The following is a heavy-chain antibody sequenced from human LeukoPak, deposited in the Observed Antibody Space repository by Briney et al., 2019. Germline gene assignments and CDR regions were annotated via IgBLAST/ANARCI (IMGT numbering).Heavy chain of an antibody. J-gene: IGHJ4*02. CDR3: ARDSYSKNDY. D-gene: IGHD4-11*01. V-gene: IGHV3-48*01. Sequence: PGGSLRLSCVASGFTFSTFSMNWVRQAPGKGLEWLSYISSSSSSIYYGGSVKGRFTVSRDNAKNSLYLQMNSLRAEDTAVYFCARDSYSKNDYWGQGTLVTVSS. CDR1: GFTFSTFS. CDR2: ISSSSSSI.